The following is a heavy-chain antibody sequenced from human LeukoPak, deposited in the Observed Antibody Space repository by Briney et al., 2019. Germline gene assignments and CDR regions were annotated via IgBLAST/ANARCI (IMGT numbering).Heavy chain of an antibody. CDR3: ARGIRRSYYYRRGYFDY. V-gene: IGHV5-51*01. CDR2: IYPGDSDT. Sequence: GESLKISCKGSGYSFTSYWIGWVRQMPGKGLEWMGIIYPGDSDTRYSPSFQGQVTISADKSISTAYLQWSSLKASDTAMYYCARGIRRSYYYRRGYFDYWGQGTLVTVSS. CDR1: GYSFTSYW. J-gene: IGHJ4*02. D-gene: IGHD1-26*01.